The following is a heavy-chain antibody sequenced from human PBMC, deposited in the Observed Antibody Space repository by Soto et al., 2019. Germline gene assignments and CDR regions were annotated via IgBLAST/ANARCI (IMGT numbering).Heavy chain of an antibody. Sequence: SVKVSCKASGGTFSSYAISWVRQAPGQGLEWMGGIIPIFGTANYAQKFQGRVTITADESTSTAYMELSSLRSEDTAVYYCASGVPAAKVGYYYYGMDVWGQGNTVTVSS. V-gene: IGHV1-69*13. D-gene: IGHD2-2*01. CDR2: IIPIFGTA. CDR1: GGTFSSYA. J-gene: IGHJ6*02. CDR3: ASGVPAAKVGYYYYGMDV.